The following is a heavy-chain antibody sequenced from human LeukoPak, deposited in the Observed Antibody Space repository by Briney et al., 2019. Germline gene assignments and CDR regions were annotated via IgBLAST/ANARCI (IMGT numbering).Heavy chain of an antibody. J-gene: IGHJ4*02. Sequence: GGSLRLSCAASGFTHSNYWMTWVRQAPGKGLEWVANIKPDGSEEYYVDSVKGRFTISRDNAKNSLYLQMNSLRAEDTAVYYCARDQTPFVWGQGTLVTVSS. V-gene: IGHV3-7*01. CDR3: ARDQTPFV. CDR2: IKPDGSEE. CDR1: GFTHSNYW.